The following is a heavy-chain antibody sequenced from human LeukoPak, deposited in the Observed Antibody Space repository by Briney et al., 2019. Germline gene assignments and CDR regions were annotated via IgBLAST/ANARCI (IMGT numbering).Heavy chain of an antibody. CDR2: TYYRSKWYN. CDR1: GDSFSSYSAT. V-gene: IGHV6-1*01. Sequence: SQTLSLTCAVSGDSFSSYSATWNWIRQSPSRGLEWLVRTYYRSKWYNDYAVSVKSQITINPDTSKNQFSLQLNSVTPEDTAVYYCARGQRYSSGWYYFDYWGQGTLVTVSS. J-gene: IGHJ4*02. CDR3: ARGQRYSSGWYYFDY. D-gene: IGHD6-19*01.